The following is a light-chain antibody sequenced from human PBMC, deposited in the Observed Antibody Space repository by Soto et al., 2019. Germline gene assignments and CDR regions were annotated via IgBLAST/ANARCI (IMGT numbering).Light chain of an antibody. Sequence: QLVLTQSPSASASLGASVKLTCTLSSGHSSYAIAWHHQQPEKGPRYLMKLNSDGNHSKGDGIPDRFSGSSSGAERYLTISSLQSEDEADYYCQTWGTGPWVFGGGTKLTVL. CDR2: LNSDGNH. V-gene: IGLV4-69*01. CDR3: QTWGTGPWV. CDR1: SGHSSYA. J-gene: IGLJ3*02.